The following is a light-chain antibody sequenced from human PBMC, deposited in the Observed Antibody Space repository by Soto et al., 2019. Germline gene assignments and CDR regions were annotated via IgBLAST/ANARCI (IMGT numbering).Light chain of an antibody. J-gene: IGLJ2*01. CDR2: EVS. V-gene: IGLV2-14*01. Sequence: QSALTQPASVSGSPGQSITISCTGTSSDVGGYNYVSWYQQHPGKAPKLMIYEVSNRPSGVSNRFSCSKSGNTASLTISGLQAADEADYYCSSYTSSSTLVVFGGGTKLTVL. CDR3: SSYTSSSTLVV. CDR1: SSDVGGYNY.